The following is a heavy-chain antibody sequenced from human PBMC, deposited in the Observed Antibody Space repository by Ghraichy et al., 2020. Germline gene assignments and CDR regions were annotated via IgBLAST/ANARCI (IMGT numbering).Heavy chain of an antibody. Sequence: GGSLRLSCAASGFTFSSYAMSWVRQAPGKGLEWVSAISGNSVTTYYADSVKGRFTISRDNSKNTLYLLMNSLRAEDTAVYYCAKKTTFYYDSSGYSLDYWGQGTLVTVSS. CDR1: GFTFSSYA. CDR3: AKKTTFYYDSSGYSLDY. J-gene: IGHJ4*02. CDR2: ISGNSVTT. D-gene: IGHD3-22*01. V-gene: IGHV3-23*01.